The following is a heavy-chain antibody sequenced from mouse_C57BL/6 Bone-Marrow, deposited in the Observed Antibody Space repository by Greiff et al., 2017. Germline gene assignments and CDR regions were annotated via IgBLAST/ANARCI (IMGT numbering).Heavy chain of an antibody. CDR1: GFTFSDYG. D-gene: IGHD1-1*01. CDR2: LSNLAYSI. CDR3: ARAGSRAARDY. V-gene: IGHV5-15*04. J-gene: IGHJ4*01. Sequence: EVKLVESGGGLVQPGGSLKLSCAASGFTFSDYGMAWVRQAPRKGPEWVAFLSNLAYSIYYADTVTGRFTISREHAQNNLYLELSSLRSENTAMYYGARAGSRAARDYWGQGTSVTVSS.